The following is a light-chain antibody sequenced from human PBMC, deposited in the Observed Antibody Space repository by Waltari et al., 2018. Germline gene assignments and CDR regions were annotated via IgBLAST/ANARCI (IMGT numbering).Light chain of an antibody. CDR2: WAS. CDR3: QQYYSTPS. J-gene: IGKJ2*01. CDR1: QSVLFTSNNKNY. V-gene: IGKV4-1*01. Sequence: DIVMTQSPDSLAVSLGERATINCKSSQSVLFTSNNKNYLAWYQQKPGQPPKLLIYWASTRDSGVPDRFSGRGSGTDFSLTISSLQAEDVAVYYCQQYYSTPSFGQGTKLAI.